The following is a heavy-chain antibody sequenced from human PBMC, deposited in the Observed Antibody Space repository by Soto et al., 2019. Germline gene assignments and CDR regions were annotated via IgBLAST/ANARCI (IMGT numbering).Heavy chain of an antibody. CDR3: AKQSGSGSYSNVGSGGHFDY. CDR1: GFTFQTYP. CDR2: NRGRGGTT. Sequence: GSLRLSCAPSGFTFQTYPIALVRHAPEKGLERVSANRGRGGTTYYADTVKGQLTISRDNSKNTLYLQMTSLRAEDTAVYYCAKQSGSGSYSNVGSGGHFDYWGQGTLLTVSS. J-gene: IGHJ4*02. V-gene: IGHV3-23*01. D-gene: IGHD3-10*01.